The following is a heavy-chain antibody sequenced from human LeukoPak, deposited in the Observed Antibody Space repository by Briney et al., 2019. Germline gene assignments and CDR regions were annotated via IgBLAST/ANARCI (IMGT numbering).Heavy chain of an antibody. Sequence: PGGSLSLSCAASGFTFDDYAMHWVRQAPGKGRVWVSGISWNSGSIGYAYSVKGRFTISRDKAKNSLYLQMNSLRAEDMALYYCATQKLGYCSGGSCYGDAFDIWGQGTMVTVSS. CDR2: ISWNSGSI. CDR3: ATQKLGYCSGGSCYGDAFDI. CDR1: GFTFDDYA. D-gene: IGHD2-15*01. V-gene: IGHV3-9*03. J-gene: IGHJ3*02.